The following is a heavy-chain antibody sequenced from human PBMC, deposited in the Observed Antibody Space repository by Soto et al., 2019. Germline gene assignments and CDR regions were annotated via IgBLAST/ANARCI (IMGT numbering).Heavy chain of an antibody. CDR3: AKQGSGSFH. CDR2: ISSSSSTI. D-gene: IGHD6-19*01. Sequence: EVQLVESGGGLVQPGGSLRLSCAASGFTFSSYSMNWVRQAPGKGLEWVSYISSSSSTIYYADSVKGRFTISRDNAKNSLYLHMHSLRAEDTAVYYCAKQGSGSFHWGEGTLVTVSS. J-gene: IGHJ4*02. V-gene: IGHV3-48*01. CDR1: GFTFSSYS.